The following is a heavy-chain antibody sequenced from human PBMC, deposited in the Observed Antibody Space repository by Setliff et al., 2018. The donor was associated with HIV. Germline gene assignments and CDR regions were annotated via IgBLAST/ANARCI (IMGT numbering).Heavy chain of an antibody. J-gene: IGHJ4*02. CDR3: VRQADCGGDCVLGY. D-gene: IGHD2-21*02. CDR2: IYYNGIT. Sequence: SETLSLTCAVSGGSIGTTTYYWGWIRQPPGKGLEWIGSIYYNGITNYNPSLKSRVTMSIDTSKSQFSLKLSSVTAADTAVYYCVRQADCGGDCVLGYWGQGTLVTVSS. CDR1: GGSIGTTTYY. V-gene: IGHV4-39*01.